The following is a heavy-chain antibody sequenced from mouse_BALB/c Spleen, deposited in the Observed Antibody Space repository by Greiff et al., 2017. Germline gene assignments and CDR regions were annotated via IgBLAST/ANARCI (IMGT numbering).Heavy chain of an antibody. CDR2: ISSGGGNT. D-gene: IGHD2-14*01. J-gene: IGHJ4*01. CDR3: ARAYYRYDEGAMDY. CDR1: GFTFSSYT. V-gene: IGHV5-9*03. Sequence: EVQVVESGGGLVKPGGSLKLSCAASGFTFSSYTMSWVRQTPEKRLEWVATISSGGGNTYYPDSVKGRFTISRDNAKNNLYLQMSSLRSEDTALYYCARAYYRYDEGAMDYWGQGTSVTVSS.